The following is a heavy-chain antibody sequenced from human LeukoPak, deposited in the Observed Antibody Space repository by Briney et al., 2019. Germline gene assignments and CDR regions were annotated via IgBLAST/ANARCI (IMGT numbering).Heavy chain of an antibody. Sequence: GGSLRLSCAASGFTFSTYAVNWVRQAPGKGLEWVSTISGSGDSTYYADSVKGRFTISRDNAKNSLYLQMNSLRAEDTAVYYCARDSRIVLNVGFDYWGQGTLVTVSS. CDR2: ISGSGDST. CDR1: GFTFSTYA. V-gene: IGHV3-23*01. D-gene: IGHD1-26*01. J-gene: IGHJ4*02. CDR3: ARDSRIVLNVGFDY.